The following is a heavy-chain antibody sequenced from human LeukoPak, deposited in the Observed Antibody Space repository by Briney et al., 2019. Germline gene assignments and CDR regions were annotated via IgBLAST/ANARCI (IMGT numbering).Heavy chain of an antibody. D-gene: IGHD3-22*01. J-gene: IGHJ6*03. V-gene: IGHV4-4*07. Sequence: SETLSLTCTVSGGSIDDYFWSWIRQPAGKGLEWIGRVSSSGSTNSNPSLNRRITMSVDTSKTQISLKLSYVTAADTAVYYCARCLNTYYYDSSGYSPEHYYMDVWGRGTTVTVSS. CDR1: GGSIDDYF. CDR3: ARCLNTYYYDSSGYSPEHYYMDV. CDR2: VSSSGST.